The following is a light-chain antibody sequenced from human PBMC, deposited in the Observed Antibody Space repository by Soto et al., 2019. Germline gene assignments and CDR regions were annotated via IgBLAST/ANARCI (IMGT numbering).Light chain of an antibody. J-gene: IGKJ5*01. CDR1: QSVSSY. Sequence: EIVLTQSPATLSLSLGERATLSCRARQSVSSYLAWFQQKPGQAPRLLIYDASNRATGVPARFSGSGSGTDFTLTISSLEPEDFAVYYCQQRSSWPGTFGQGTRLEIK. CDR3: QQRSSWPGT. CDR2: DAS. V-gene: IGKV3-11*01.